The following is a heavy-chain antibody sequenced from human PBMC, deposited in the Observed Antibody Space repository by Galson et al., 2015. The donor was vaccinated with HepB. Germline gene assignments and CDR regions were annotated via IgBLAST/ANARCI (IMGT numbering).Heavy chain of an antibody. CDR2: INPSGGST. CDR3: ARDSSSWYHYYYYYYGMDV. CDR1: GYTFTSYY. D-gene: IGHD6-13*01. V-gene: IGHV1-46*01. J-gene: IGHJ6*02. Sequence: SVKVSCKASGYTFTSYYMHWVRQAPGQGLEWMGIINPSGGSTSYAQKFQGRVTMTRDTSTSTVYMELSSLRSEDTAVYYCARDSSSWYHYYYYYYGMDVWGQGTTVTVSS.